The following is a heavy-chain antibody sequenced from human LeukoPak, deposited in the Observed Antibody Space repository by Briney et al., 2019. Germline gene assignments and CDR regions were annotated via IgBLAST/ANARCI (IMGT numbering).Heavy chain of an antibody. V-gene: IGHV4-59*08. Sequence: KPSETLSLTCTVTGVSIGRYYWSWIRQPPGKELEWIGYIYYSGSTNYNPSLKSRVTISVDTSKNQFSLKLSSVTAADTAVYYCARHWPLTPGIAAAGTFEVGNWFDPWGQGTLVTVSS. CDR1: GVSIGRYY. D-gene: IGHD6-13*01. CDR3: ARHWPLTPGIAAAGTFEVGNWFDP. CDR2: IYYSGST. J-gene: IGHJ5*02.